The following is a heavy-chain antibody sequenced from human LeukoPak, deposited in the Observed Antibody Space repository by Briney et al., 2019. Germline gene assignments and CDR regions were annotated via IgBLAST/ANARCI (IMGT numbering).Heavy chain of an antibody. D-gene: IGHD3-22*01. CDR2: IIPIFGTA. CDR1: GGTFSSYA. J-gene: IGHJ4*02. V-gene: IGHV1-69*13. Sequence: SVKVSCKASGGTFSSYAISWVRQAPGQGLEWMGGIIPIFGTANYAQKFQGRVTITADESTSTAYMEPSSLRSEDTAVYYCARGPLYYDSSGKWGQGTLVTVSS. CDR3: ARGPLYYDSSGK.